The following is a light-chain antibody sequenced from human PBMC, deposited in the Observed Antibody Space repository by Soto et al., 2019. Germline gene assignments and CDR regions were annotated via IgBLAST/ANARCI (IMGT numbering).Light chain of an antibody. Sequence: DIQLTQSPSFLSASVGDRVTITCRASQGISSYLAWYQQKPGKAPKLLIYAASTLQSGLPSRFSGSGSGTEFTLTISSLQPEDFATYYCQQCNSYPFTFGPGTKVHFK. V-gene: IGKV1-9*01. CDR3: QQCNSYPFT. J-gene: IGKJ3*01. CDR2: AAS. CDR1: QGISSY.